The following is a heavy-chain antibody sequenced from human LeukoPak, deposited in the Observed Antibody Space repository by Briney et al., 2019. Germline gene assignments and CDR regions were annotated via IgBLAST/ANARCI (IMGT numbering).Heavy chain of an antibody. CDR2: INPSGGST. V-gene: IGHV1-46*01. J-gene: IGHJ4*02. D-gene: IGHD3-16*01. Sequence: ASVKVSRKASGYTFTSYYMHWVRQAPGQGLEWMGIINPSGGSTSYAQKFQGRVTMTRDTSTSTVYMELSSLRAEDTAVYYCARESVYDYVATPFDYWGQGTLVTVSS. CDR3: ARESVYDYVATPFDY. CDR1: GYTFTSYY.